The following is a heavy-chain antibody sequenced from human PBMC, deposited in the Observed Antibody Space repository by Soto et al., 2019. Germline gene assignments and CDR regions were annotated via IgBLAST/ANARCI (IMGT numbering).Heavy chain of an antibody. Sequence: ASVKVSCKASGYTFTSYDMHWVRQAPGQGLEWMGIINPSCGSTSYAQKFQGRVTMTRDTSTSTVYMELSSLRSEDTAVYYCARDLRMTTYYFDYWGQGTLVTVSS. V-gene: IGHV1-46*03. CDR2: INPSCGST. J-gene: IGHJ4*02. CDR1: GYTFTSYD. D-gene: IGHD4-17*01. CDR3: ARDLRMTTYYFDY.